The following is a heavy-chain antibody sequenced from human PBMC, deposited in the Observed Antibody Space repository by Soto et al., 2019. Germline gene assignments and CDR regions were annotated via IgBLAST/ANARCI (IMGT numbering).Heavy chain of an antibody. V-gene: IGHV4-59*08. J-gene: IGHJ6*03. D-gene: IGHD2-2*01. CDR2: IYYSGST. Sequence: SETLSLTCTVSGGSISSYYWSWIRQPPGKGLEWIGYIYYSGSTNYNPSLKSRVTISVDTSKNQFSLKLSSVTAADTAVYYCARHGYCSSTSCYENYYYYMDVWGKGTTVTVSS. CDR3: ARHGYCSSTSCYENYYYYMDV. CDR1: GGSISSYY.